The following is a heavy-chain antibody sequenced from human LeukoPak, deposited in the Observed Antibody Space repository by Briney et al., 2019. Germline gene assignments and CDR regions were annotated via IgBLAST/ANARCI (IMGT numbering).Heavy chain of an antibody. J-gene: IGHJ4*02. CDR2: ISYDGSSK. CDR3: ARDPAYSITIFGVADY. CDR1: GFTFSSYA. Sequence: GGSLRLSCAASGFTFSSYAMHWVRQAPGKGLEWVAVISYDGSSKYYADSVKGRFTISRDNSKNTLYLQMNSLRAEDTAVYYCARDPAYSITIFGVADYWGQGTLVTVSS. V-gene: IGHV3-30-3*01. D-gene: IGHD3-3*01.